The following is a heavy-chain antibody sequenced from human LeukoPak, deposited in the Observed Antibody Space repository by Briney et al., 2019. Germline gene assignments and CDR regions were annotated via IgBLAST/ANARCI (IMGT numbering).Heavy chain of an antibody. V-gene: IGHV4-4*07. D-gene: IGHD3-22*01. CDR3: ARCDSSGYYNDY. Sequence: SETLSLTCTVSGGSISGYYWSWIRQPAEKGLEWIGRIYTSGSTNYNPSLKTRVTMSVDTSKNQFSLKLSSVTAADTAVYYCARCDSSGYYNDYWGQGTLVTVSS. J-gene: IGHJ4*02. CDR1: GGSISGYY. CDR2: IYTSGST.